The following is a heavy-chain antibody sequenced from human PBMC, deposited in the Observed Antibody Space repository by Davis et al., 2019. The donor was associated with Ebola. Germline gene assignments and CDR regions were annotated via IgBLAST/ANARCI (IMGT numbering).Heavy chain of an antibody. Sequence: ASVKVSCKASGYTFTSYGISWVRQAPGQGLEWMGWISPYNGNTNYAQKLQGRVTMTTDTSTSTAYMELRSLRSDDTAVYYCARGYCSGGSCYSGDYWGQGTLVTVSS. J-gene: IGHJ4*02. D-gene: IGHD2-15*01. CDR1: GYTFTSYG. CDR3: ARGYCSGGSCYSGDY. V-gene: IGHV1-18*01. CDR2: ISPYNGNT.